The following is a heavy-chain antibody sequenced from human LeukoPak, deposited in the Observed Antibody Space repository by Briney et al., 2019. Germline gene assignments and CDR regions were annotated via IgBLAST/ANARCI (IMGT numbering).Heavy chain of an antibody. J-gene: IGHJ3*02. CDR2: ISFDATKE. V-gene: IGHV3-30*01. Sequence: GGSLRLSCAASGFTFSNYAMHWVRQAPGKGLEWVAVISFDATKEYFGKSVKGRFIISRDNSKATLYLQMHRLRIEDTALYFCARFKVGTNTTQKNAFDIWGRGTEVAVSS. CDR1: GFTFSNYA. CDR3: ARFKVGTNTTQKNAFDI. D-gene: IGHD1-1*01.